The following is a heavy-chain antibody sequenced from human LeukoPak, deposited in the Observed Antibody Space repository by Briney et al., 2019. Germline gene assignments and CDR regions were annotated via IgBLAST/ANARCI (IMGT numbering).Heavy chain of an antibody. D-gene: IGHD3-22*01. CDR1: GYTFTSYG. V-gene: IGHV1-18*01. CDR3: ATAPRVYYYDSSGYYYGY. CDR2: ISVYNGNT. J-gene: IGHJ4*02. Sequence: GASVKVSCKTSGYTFTSYGVSWVRQAPGQGLEWMGWISVYNGNTKSAQNVQGRVTMTEDTSTDTAYMELSSLRSEDTAVYYCATAPRVYYYDSSGYYYGYWGQGTLVTVSS.